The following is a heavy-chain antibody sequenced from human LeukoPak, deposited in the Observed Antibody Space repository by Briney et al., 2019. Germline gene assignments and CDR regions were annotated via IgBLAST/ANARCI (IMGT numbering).Heavy chain of an antibody. Sequence: SETLSLTCTVSGGSISSYYWSWIRQPPGKGLEWIGYIYYSGSTNYNPSLKSRVTISVDTSKNQFSLKLSSVTAADTAVYYCARHFIVVVPAARPDYWGQGTLVTVSS. J-gene: IGHJ4*02. CDR1: GGSISSYY. D-gene: IGHD2-2*02. CDR3: ARHFIVVVPAARPDY. CDR2: IYYSGST. V-gene: IGHV4-59*01.